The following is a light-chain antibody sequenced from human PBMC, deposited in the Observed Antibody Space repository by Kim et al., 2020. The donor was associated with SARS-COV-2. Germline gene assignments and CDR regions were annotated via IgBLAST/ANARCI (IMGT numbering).Light chain of an antibody. CDR2: GAS. CDR3: HQYDNWPAWT. CDR1: QSVSSN. J-gene: IGKJ1*01. Sequence: EIVMTQSPATLSVSPGERATLSCRASQSVSSNLAWYQQKPGQAPRLLIYGASTRATGIPARFSGSGSGTEFTLTISSLQSEDFVVYYCHQYDNWPAWTFGQGTKVDIK. V-gene: IGKV3-15*01.